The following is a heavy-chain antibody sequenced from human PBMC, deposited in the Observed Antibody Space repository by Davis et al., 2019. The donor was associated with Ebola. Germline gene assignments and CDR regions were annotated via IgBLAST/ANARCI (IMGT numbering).Heavy chain of an antibody. CDR3: ARVPRYCISTSCYLYYYYGMDV. D-gene: IGHD2-2*01. J-gene: IGHJ6*02. V-gene: IGHV4-34*01. CDR1: GSSSSGYY. CDR2: ITHSGST. Sequence: MPSDTLSPTCAVHGSSSSGYYWSWIRQPPGKGLDWIAEITHSGSTNYNPFLKSRVTISVDTSKNQFSLKLSSVTAADTAVYYCARVPRYCISTSCYLYYYYGMDVWGQGTTVTVSS.